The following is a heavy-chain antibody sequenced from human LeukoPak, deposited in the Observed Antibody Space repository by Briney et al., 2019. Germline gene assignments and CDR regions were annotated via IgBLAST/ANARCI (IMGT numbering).Heavy chain of an antibody. CDR3: AKGDPIYYAPYYYYYGMDV. J-gene: IGHJ6*02. D-gene: IGHD3-10*01. CDR2: ISGSGGST. V-gene: IGHV3-23*01. Sequence: HPGGSLRLSCAASGFTFSSYAMSWVRQAPGKGLEWVSAISGSGGSTYYADSVKGRFTISRDNSKNTLYLQMNSLRAEDTAVYYCAKGDPIYYAPYYYYYGMDVWGQGTTVTVPS. CDR1: GFTFSSYA.